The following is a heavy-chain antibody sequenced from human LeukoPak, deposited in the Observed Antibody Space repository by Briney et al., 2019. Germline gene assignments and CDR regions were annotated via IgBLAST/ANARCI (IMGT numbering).Heavy chain of an antibody. CDR3: ARPSFVTATTNWFDP. J-gene: IGHJ5*02. Sequence: ASVKVSCKASGYTFTGYYMHWVRQAPGQGLEWMGWINPNSGGTNYAQEFQGRVTMTRDTSISTAYMELSRLRSDDTAVYYCARPSFVTATTNWFDPWGQGTLVTVSS. V-gene: IGHV1-2*02. D-gene: IGHD2-21*02. CDR1: GYTFTGYY. CDR2: INPNSGGT.